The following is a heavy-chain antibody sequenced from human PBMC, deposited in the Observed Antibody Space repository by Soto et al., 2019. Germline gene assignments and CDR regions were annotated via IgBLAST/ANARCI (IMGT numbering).Heavy chain of an antibody. J-gene: IGHJ4*02. CDR3: ARGLWSFDY. D-gene: IGHD5-18*01. V-gene: IGHV3-33*01. Sequence: QVQLVESGGGVVQPGRSLRLSCAASGFTFSSYGMHWLRQAPGKGLEWVALIWYDGSNKYYADSVKGRFTISRDNSKNTLFLQMNSLRAEDTAVYYCARGLWSFDYWGQGTLVTVSS. CDR1: GFTFSSYG. CDR2: IWYDGSNK.